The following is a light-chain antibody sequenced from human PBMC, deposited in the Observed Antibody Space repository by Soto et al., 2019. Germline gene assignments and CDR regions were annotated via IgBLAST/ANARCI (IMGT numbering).Light chain of an antibody. CDR3: QQHGSSPWT. CDR2: DAS. Sequence: EIVLTQSPATLSLSPGERATLSCRASQSISSHLAWYQQKPGQTPRLLMYDASNRATAVPARFSGSGSGTDFTLTISRLEPEDFAVYYCQQHGSSPWTFGQGTKVEIK. J-gene: IGKJ1*01. CDR1: QSISSH. V-gene: IGKV3-11*01.